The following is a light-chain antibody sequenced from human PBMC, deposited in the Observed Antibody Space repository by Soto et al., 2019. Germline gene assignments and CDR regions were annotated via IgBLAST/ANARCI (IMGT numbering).Light chain of an antibody. V-gene: IGKV3-15*01. CDR3: LQYNNWPPWT. CDR1: LSVGVN. CDR2: GAS. Sequence: DIVMTQSPSTLSVSPGESATLSCRASLSVGVNLAWYQQKPGQAPRLLIFGASVRATGVPARFRGSGSGTEFTLPLSSLQSEDSAVYYCLQYNNWPPWTFGQGTKVEIK. J-gene: IGKJ1*01.